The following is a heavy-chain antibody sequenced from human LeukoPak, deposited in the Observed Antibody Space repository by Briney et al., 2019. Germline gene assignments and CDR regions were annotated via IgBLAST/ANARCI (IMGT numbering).Heavy chain of an antibody. D-gene: IGHD4-17*01. CDR1: GFTVSSNY. J-gene: IGHJ4*02. V-gene: IGHV3-53*01. CDR3: ARESEDGDYVLGY. Sequence: GGSLRLSCAASGFTVSSNYMSWVRQAPGKGLKWVSVIYSGGSTYYADSVKGRFTISRDNSKNTLYLQMNSLRAEDSALYYCARESEDGDYVLGYWGQGTLVTVSS. CDR2: IYSGGST.